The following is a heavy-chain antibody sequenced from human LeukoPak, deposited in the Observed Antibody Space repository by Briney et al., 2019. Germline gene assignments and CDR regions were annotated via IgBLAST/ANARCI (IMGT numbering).Heavy chain of an antibody. CDR1: GFTFRIYA. V-gene: IGHV3-23*01. Sequence: GGSLRLSCAASGFTFRIYAMIWVPQAPGKGLEWVSVICGSGSYTYYADSVKGRFTISRDNSKDTLYLQMNSLRAEDTAVYYCARDWYDYWGQGTLVTVSS. CDR2: ICGSGSYT. D-gene: IGHD6-13*01. J-gene: IGHJ4*02. CDR3: ARDWYDY.